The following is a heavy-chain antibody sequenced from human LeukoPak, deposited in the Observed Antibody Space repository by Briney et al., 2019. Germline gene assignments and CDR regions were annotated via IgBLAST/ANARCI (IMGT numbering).Heavy chain of an antibody. CDR2: ISSSSSCI. V-gene: IGHV3-21*01. D-gene: IGHD6-13*01. J-gene: IGHJ5*02. CDR1: GFTFSSYS. CDR3: ARDFRPDSSSWYLWFDP. Sequence: GGSLRLSCAASGFTFSSYSMNWVRQAPGKGLEWVSSISSSSSCIYYADSVKGRFTISRDNAKNSLYLQMNSLRAEDTAVYYCARDFRPDSSSWYLWFDPWGQGTLVTVSS.